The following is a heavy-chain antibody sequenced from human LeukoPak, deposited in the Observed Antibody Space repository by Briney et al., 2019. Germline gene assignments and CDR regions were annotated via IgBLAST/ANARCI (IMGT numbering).Heavy chain of an antibody. CDR2: IYYSGST. Sequence: SETLSLTCTVSGGSFSSGSYYWSWIRQPPGKGLEWIGYIYYSGSTNYNPSLKSRVTISVDTSKNQFSLKLSSVTAADTAVYCCARGEASFDYWGQGTLVTVSS. CDR3: ARGEASFDY. V-gene: IGHV4-61*01. CDR1: GGSFSSGSYY. J-gene: IGHJ4*02.